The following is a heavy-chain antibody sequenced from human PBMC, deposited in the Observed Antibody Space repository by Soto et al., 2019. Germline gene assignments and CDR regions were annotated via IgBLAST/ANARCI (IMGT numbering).Heavy chain of an antibody. Sequence: QVQLVESGGGVVQPGGSLRLSCAASGFTFSGHGMHWVRQAPGKGLEWVALSSYDGSNKYYRDSVKGRFTISRDNSKNMLYLQMNSLRAEDTAVYYCAYFTGQDTRGYYRFGGQGTLVTVSS. CDR1: GFTFSGHG. D-gene: IGHD6-25*01. CDR2: SSYDGSNK. CDR3: AYFTGQDTRGYYRF. V-gene: IGHV3-33*01. J-gene: IGHJ4*02.